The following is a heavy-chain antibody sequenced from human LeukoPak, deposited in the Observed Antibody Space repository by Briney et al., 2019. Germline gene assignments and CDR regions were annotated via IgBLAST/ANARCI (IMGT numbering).Heavy chain of an antibody. CDR2: ISDNGGST. D-gene: IGHD2-2*01. Sequence: GGSLRLSCAASGFTFSSYAMSWVRQAPGKGLEWVSAISDNGGSTYYADSVKGRFSISRDNSRNTLYLQMNTLRAEDTAVYYCASPKYCSTTSCYAFDNWGQGTLVTVSS. CDR3: ASPKYCSTTSCYAFDN. V-gene: IGHV3-23*01. J-gene: IGHJ4*02. CDR1: GFTFSSYA.